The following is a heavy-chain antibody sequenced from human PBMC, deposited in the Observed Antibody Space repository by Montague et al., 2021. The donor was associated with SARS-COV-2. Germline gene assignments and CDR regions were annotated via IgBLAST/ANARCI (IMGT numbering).Heavy chain of an antibody. CDR2: XDWDDGK. V-gene: IGHV2-70*01. CDR1: GFSLSTSGMC. Sequence: PELVKPTQTLTLTCTFSGFSLSTSGMCVSWIRQPPGKALEWLTLXDWDDGKYYSTSLKTRLTISKDTSKNHVVLTMTNMDPVDTATYYCARSYGTTVVTRAFDYWGQGTLVTVSS. J-gene: IGHJ4*02. D-gene: IGHD4-23*01. CDR3: ARSYGTTVVTRAFDY.